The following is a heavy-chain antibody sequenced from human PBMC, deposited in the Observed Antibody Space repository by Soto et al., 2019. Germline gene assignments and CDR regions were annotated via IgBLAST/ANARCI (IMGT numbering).Heavy chain of an antibody. Sequence: PGGSLRLSCAASGFSFSSDSMGWVRQAPGKGLEWVSSISSSGSFMNYADSVKGRFTTSRDNAKNSLYLQMSGLKDEDTAVYYCARDPPTGTTLDWADSWGQGTLVTVSS. CDR3: ARDPPTGTTLDWADS. CDR2: ISSSGSFM. J-gene: IGHJ4*02. D-gene: IGHD1-7*01. CDR1: GFSFSSDS. V-gene: IGHV3-21*01.